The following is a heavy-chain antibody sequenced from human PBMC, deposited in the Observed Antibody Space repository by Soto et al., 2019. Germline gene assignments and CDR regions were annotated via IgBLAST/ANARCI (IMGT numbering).Heavy chain of an antibody. Sequence: GGSLRLSCAASGFTFSSYGMHWVRQAPGKGLEWVSVIRDNGSNTYYADSVKGRFTISRDNSKNTLYLQMNSLRAEDTAVYYCAKSLIFGELFLYWGQGTLVTVSS. V-gene: IGHV3-23*01. J-gene: IGHJ4*02. CDR3: AKSLIFGELFLY. CDR2: IRDNGSNT. D-gene: IGHD3-10*01. CDR1: GFTFSSYG.